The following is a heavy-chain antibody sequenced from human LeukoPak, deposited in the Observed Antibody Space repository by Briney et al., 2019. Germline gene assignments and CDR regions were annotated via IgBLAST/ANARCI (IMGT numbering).Heavy chain of an antibody. D-gene: IGHD1-26*01. CDR1: GYSISSGYY. CDR2: IYHSGST. Sequence: KPSETLSLTCTVSGYSISSGYYWGWIRQPPGKGLEWIGSIYHSGSTYYNPSLKSRVTISVDTSKNQFSLKLSSVTAADTAVYYCARDRGFSGSYLGGDYWGQGTLVTVSS. CDR3: ARDRGFSGSYLGGDY. J-gene: IGHJ4*02. V-gene: IGHV4-38-2*02.